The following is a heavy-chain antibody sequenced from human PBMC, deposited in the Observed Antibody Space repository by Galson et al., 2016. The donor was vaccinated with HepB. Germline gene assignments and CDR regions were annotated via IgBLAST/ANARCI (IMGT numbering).Heavy chain of an antibody. V-gene: IGHV3-7*01. Sequence: SLRLSCAASGFTFSSYWMSWVRQAPGKGLEWVANIKQDGSEKYYVDSVKGRFIISRDNAKNSLYLQMNSLRAEDTAVYYCARGRVPRANWDYYGLDVWGQGTTVTVSS. CDR2: IKQDGSEK. CDR1: GFTFSSYW. CDR3: ARGRVPRANWDYYGLDV. D-gene: IGHD2-2*01. J-gene: IGHJ6*02.